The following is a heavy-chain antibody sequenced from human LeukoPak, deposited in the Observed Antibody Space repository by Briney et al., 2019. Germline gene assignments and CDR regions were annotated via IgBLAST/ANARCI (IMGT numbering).Heavy chain of an antibody. Sequence: GASVKVSCKASGYTFTGYYMHWVRQAPGQGLEWMGWIDPNSGGTNYAQKLQGRVTMTTDTSTSTAYMELRSLISDDTAVYYCARGGGYSYHEQYFDYWGQGTLVTVSS. V-gene: IGHV1-2*02. CDR3: ARGGGYSYHEQYFDY. CDR1: GYTFTGYY. D-gene: IGHD5-18*01. CDR2: IDPNSGGT. J-gene: IGHJ4*02.